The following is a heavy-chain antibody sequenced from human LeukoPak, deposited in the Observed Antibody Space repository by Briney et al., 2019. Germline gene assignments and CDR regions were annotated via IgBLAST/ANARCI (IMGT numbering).Heavy chain of an antibody. Sequence: PGGSLRLSCAASGFTFSTYSMMWVRQAPGKGLEWVSYISSTSSYIYYADSVKGRFTISRDNAKNSLYLQMNSLRAEDTAVFYCARAPRGSGSYSDYWGQGTLVTVSS. CDR1: GFTFSTYS. V-gene: IGHV3-21*01. D-gene: IGHD1-26*01. CDR2: ISSTSSYI. CDR3: ARAPRGSGSYSDY. J-gene: IGHJ4*02.